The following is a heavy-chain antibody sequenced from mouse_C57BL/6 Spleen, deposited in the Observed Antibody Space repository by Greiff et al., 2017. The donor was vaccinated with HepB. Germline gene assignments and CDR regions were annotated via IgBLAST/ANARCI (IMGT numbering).Heavy chain of an antibody. V-gene: IGHV5-12*01. CDR1: GFTFSDYY. CDR3: ARQYYGNYDWYFDV. CDR2: ISNGGGST. D-gene: IGHD2-1*01. Sequence: EVQGVESGGGLVQPGGSLKLSCAASGFTFSDYYMYWVRQTPEKRLEWVAYISNGGGSTYYPDTVKGRFTISRDNAKNTLYLQMSRLKSEDTAMYYWARQYYGNYDWYFDVWGTGTTVTVSS. J-gene: IGHJ1*03.